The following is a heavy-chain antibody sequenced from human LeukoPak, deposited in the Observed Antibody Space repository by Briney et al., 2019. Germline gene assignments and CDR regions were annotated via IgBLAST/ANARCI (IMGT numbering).Heavy chain of an antibody. D-gene: IGHD4-17*01. CDR1: GYTFTNHG. CDR3: ARDLSLGRHDDGEPFDS. J-gene: IGHJ4*02. CDR2: ISGYNGNT. V-gene: IGHV1-18*01. Sequence: GASVKVSCRASGYTFTNHGISWVRQAPGQGLEWMGWISGYNGNTNYVQKFRGRITMTTGTSTSTAYLQLRSLSSDDTALYYCARDLSLGRHDDGEPFDSWGQGTLVTVSS.